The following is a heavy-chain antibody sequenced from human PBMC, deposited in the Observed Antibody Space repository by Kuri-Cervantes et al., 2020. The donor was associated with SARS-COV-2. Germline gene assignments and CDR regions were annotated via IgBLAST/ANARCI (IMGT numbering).Heavy chain of an antibody. CDR2: IGTAGDT. J-gene: IGHJ3*02. Sequence: GGSLILSCAASGFTFSSYDMHWVRQATGKGLEWVSAIGTAGDTYYPGSVKGRFTISRENAKNSLYLQMNSLRAGDTAVYYCARGDVQSGVDAFDIWGQGTMVTVSS. CDR1: GFTFSSYD. D-gene: IGHD1-1*01. V-gene: IGHV3-13*04. CDR3: ARGDVQSGVDAFDI.